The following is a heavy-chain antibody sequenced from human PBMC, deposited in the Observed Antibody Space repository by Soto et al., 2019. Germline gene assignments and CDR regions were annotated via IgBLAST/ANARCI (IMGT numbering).Heavy chain of an antibody. CDR2: TYYRSKWYF. CDR3: ARAPQYYDSSGSRGFDY. V-gene: IGHV6-1*01. J-gene: IGHJ4*01. Sequence: SQTLSLTCAISGDSVSSNSAAWNWIRQSPSRGLEWLGRTYYRSKWYFDYAVSVKSRITINPDTSNNQLSLHLNSVTPEDTAVDYCARAPQYYDSSGSRGFDYWGQG. CDR1: GDSVSSNSAA. D-gene: IGHD3-22*01.